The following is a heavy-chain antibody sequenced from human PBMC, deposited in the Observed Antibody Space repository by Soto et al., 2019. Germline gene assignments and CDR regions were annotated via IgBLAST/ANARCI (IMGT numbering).Heavy chain of an antibody. CDR2: IIPIFGTA. CDR1: GGTFSSYA. Sequence: QVQLVQSGAEVKKPGSSVKVSCKASGGTFSSYAISWVRQAPGQGLEWMGGIIPIFGTANYAQKFQGSVTITADESTSTAYMELSSLRSEDTAVYYCARGFGRDFDWLLPSNWFDPWGQGTLVTVSS. V-gene: IGHV1-69*12. J-gene: IGHJ5*02. CDR3: ARGFGRDFDWLLPSNWFDP. D-gene: IGHD3-9*01.